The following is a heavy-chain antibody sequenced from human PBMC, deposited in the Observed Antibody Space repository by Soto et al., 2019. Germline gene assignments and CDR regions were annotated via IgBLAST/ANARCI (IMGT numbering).Heavy chain of an antibody. Sequence: ITLKESGPTLVKPTQTLTLTCTFSGFSLSTPGVGVGWIRQPPGKALEWLALIYWDDDKRYSPSLKSRVTLTTDTSKNQVVLTMSNVDPADPATYSCARLGINGTVSWLDPWGQGILVTVSS. CDR3: ARLGINGTVSWLDP. V-gene: IGHV2-5*02. CDR1: GFSLSTPGVG. CDR2: IYWDDDK. J-gene: IGHJ5*02. D-gene: IGHD1-7*01.